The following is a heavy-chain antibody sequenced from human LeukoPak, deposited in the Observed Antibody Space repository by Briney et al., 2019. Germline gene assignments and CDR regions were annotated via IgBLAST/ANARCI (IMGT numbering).Heavy chain of an antibody. CDR1: GFTFNSYS. CDR2: ISSSSSTI. J-gene: IGHJ4*02. V-gene: IGHV3-48*01. CDR3: AREGGYCSSTSCYTGASDY. D-gene: IGHD2-2*02. Sequence: GGSLRLSCAASGFTFNSYSMNWLRQAPGKGLEWVSYISSSSSTIYYADSVKGRFTISRDNAKNSLYLQMNSLRAEDTAVYYCAREGGYCSSTSCYTGASDYWAQGTLVTVPS.